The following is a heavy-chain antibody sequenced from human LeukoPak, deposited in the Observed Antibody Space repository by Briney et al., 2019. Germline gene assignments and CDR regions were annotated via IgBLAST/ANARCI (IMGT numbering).Heavy chain of an antibody. Sequence: GGSLRLSCTASGFTFRTHTMNWVRQAPGRGLEWVSCISSSSSDISYADSVKGRFTISRDNAKNSLYLHMSSLRAEDTAVYYCARVSGGLEWADFDYWGQGTLVTVSS. CDR2: ISSSSSDI. D-gene: IGHD3-3*01. CDR3: ARVSGGLEWADFDY. J-gene: IGHJ4*02. CDR1: GFTFRTHT. V-gene: IGHV3-21*01.